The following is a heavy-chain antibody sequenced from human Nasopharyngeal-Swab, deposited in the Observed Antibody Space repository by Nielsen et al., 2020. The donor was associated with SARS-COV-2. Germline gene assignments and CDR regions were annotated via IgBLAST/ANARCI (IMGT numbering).Heavy chain of an antibody. V-gene: IGHV3-23*01. CDR1: GFTFNNYN. D-gene: IGHD2-21*01. CDR2: ISGSGDTT. Sequence: GESLKISCAASGFTFNNYNFNWVRQAPGKGLEWVSIISGSGDTTYYADSVNDRFTISRDNSKNTLYLQTNSLRVEDTAVYYCAKAPYLRGLDVWGQGTTVTVSS. J-gene: IGHJ6*02. CDR3: AKAPYLRGLDV.